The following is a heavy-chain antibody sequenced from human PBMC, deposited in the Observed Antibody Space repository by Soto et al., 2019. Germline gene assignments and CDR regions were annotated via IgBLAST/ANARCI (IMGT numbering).Heavy chain of an antibody. CDR3: AKDLYDILTGYPPGYYYGMDV. Sequence: QPGGSLRLSCAASGFTFNSYGMHWVRQAPGKGLEWVAVISYDGSNKYYADSVKGRFTISRDNSKNTLYLQMNSLRAEDTAVYYCAKDLYDILTGYPPGYYYGMDVWGQGTTVTDSS. J-gene: IGHJ6*02. D-gene: IGHD3-9*01. CDR2: ISYDGSNK. CDR1: GFTFNSYG. V-gene: IGHV3-30*18.